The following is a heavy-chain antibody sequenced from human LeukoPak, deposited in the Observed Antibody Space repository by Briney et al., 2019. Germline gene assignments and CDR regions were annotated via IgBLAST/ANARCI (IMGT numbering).Heavy chain of an antibody. V-gene: IGHV3-64*01. Sequence: GGSLRLSCAASGFTFSSYGMHWVRQAPGKGLEYVSGITSNGGSTYYVNPVKGRFTISRDNSKNTLYLQMGSLGAEDLAVYYCARDFPRISKYTSAGNFDYWGQGTLVTVSS. J-gene: IGHJ4*02. CDR2: ITSNGGST. CDR1: GFTFSSYG. CDR3: ARDFPRISKYTSAGNFDY. D-gene: IGHD1-1*01.